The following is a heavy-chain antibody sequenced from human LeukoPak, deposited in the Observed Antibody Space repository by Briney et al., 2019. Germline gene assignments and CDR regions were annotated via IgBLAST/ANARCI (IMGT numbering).Heavy chain of an antibody. J-gene: IGHJ4*02. Sequence: SVKVSCKASGGTFSSYAISWVRHAPGQGLEWMGGIIPILGTANYAQKFQGRVTITADESTSTAYMELSSLRSEDTAVYYCAKDGALLQLYPTYFDFWGQGTLVTVSS. CDR3: AKDGALLQLYPTYFDF. CDR2: IIPILGTA. CDR1: GGTFSSYA. D-gene: IGHD5-18*01. V-gene: IGHV1-69*13.